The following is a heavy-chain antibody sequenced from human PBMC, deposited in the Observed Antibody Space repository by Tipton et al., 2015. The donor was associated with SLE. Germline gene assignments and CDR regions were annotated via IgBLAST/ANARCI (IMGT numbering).Heavy chain of an antibody. V-gene: IGHV3-23*01. D-gene: IGHD6-13*01. CDR3: AKGFGSSSWYFDY. Sequence: GSLRLSCAASGFTFSSYGMSWVRQAPGKGLEWVSAISGSGGSTYYADSVKGRFTISRDNSKNTLYLQMNSLRAEDTAVYYCAKGFGSSSWYFDYWGQGTLVTVSS. CDR1: GFTFSSYG. CDR2: ISGSGGST. J-gene: IGHJ4*02.